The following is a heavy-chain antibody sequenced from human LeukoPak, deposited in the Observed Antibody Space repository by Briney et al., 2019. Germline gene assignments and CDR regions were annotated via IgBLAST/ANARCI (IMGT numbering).Heavy chain of an antibody. Sequence: GGSLRLSCAASGFTFSSYGMHWVRQAPGKGLEWVAVIWYDGSNKYYADSVKGRFTTSRDNSKNTLYLQMNSLRAEDTAVYYCARDPDYDILTGYYEYYMDVWGKGTTVTVSS. D-gene: IGHD3-9*01. CDR1: GFTFSSYG. J-gene: IGHJ6*03. CDR2: IWYDGSNK. CDR3: ARDPDYDILTGYYEYYMDV. V-gene: IGHV3-33*01.